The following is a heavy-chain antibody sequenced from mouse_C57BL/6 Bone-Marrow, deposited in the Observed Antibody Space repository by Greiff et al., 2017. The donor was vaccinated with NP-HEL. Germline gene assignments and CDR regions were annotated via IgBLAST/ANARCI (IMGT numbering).Heavy chain of an antibody. V-gene: IGHV14-4*01. CDR2: IDPENGDT. CDR1: GFNIKDDS. D-gene: IGHD2-5*01. J-gene: IGHJ1*03. Sequence: VQLQQSGAELVRPGASVTLSCTASGFNIKDDSMHWVKQRPEQGLEWIGWIDPENGDTEYASKFQGKATITADTSSNTAYLQLSSLTSEDTAVYYCTTKEYSNYWYFDVWGTGTTVTVSS. CDR3: TTKEYSNYWYFDV.